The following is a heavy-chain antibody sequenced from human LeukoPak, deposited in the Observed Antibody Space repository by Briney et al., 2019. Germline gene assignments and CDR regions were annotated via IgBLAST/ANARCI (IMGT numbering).Heavy chain of an antibody. CDR2: INTDGSSA. CDR3: ARGTSSLRWWNNWFDP. D-gene: IGHD2-2*01. CDR1: GFTFSSYW. Sequence: GGSLRLSCAASGFTFSSYWMHWVRQAPGKGLLWVSRINTDGSSATYADSVKGRFTISRDNAKNTLYLQMNSLRAEDTAVYYCARGTSSLRWWNNWFDPWGQGTLVTVSS. V-gene: IGHV3-74*01. J-gene: IGHJ5*02.